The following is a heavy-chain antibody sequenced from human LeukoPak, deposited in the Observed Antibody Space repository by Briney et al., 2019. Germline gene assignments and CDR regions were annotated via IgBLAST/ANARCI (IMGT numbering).Heavy chain of an antibody. CDR2: INPNSGGT. D-gene: IGHD3-3*01. V-gene: IGHV1-2*02. Sequence: SVKVSCKASEYTFTGYYMHWVRQAPGQGLEWMGWINPNSGGTNYAQKFQGRVTMTRDTSISTAYMELSRLRSDDTAVYYCARLITTKYWFDPWGQGTLVTVSS. J-gene: IGHJ5*02. CDR1: EYTFTGYY. CDR3: ARLITTKYWFDP.